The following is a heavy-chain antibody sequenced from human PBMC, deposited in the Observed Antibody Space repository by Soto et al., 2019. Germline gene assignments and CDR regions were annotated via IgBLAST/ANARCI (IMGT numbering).Heavy chain of an antibody. Sequence: QVQLQESGPGLVKPSETLSLTCTVSGGSMSRYYWSWIRQPPGKGLEWIGYIYYSGHTNHNPSLKSRVTISVDTSKNQFSLKLSSVTAADTAVYYCASGIATTEMDVWGQGTTVTVSS. CDR3: ASGIATTEMDV. V-gene: IGHV4-59*01. CDR1: GGSMSRYY. J-gene: IGHJ6*02. D-gene: IGHD6-13*01. CDR2: IYYSGHT.